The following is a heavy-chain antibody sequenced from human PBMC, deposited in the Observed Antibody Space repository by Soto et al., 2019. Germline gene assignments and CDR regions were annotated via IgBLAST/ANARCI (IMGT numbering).Heavy chain of an antibody. D-gene: IGHD6-13*01. Sequence: EVQLVESGGGLVKPGGSLRLSCTASGFSFHNTWMNWVRQAPWKGLEWVARIKSQTDGGTTDYAAPVIDRFTISRDDSTQTLYLQMMSLKTEDTAMYYSTTDTFTRQPTSPYYFDCWGQGTLVTVSS. CDR1: GFSFHNTW. J-gene: IGHJ4*02. CDR3: TTDTFTRQPTSPYYFDC. V-gene: IGHV3-15*07. CDR2: IKSQTDGGTT.